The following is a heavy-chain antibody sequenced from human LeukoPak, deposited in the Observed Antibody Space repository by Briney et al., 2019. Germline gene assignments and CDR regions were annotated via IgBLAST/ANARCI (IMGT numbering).Heavy chain of an antibody. Sequence: NSSETLSLTCTVSGGSISSGDYYWSWIRQPPGKGLEWIGYIYYSGSTYYNPSLKSRVTISVDTSKNQFSLKLGSVTAADTAVYYCARVGSSWSYYFDYWGQGTLVTVSS. CDR3: ARVGSSWSYYFDY. V-gene: IGHV4-30-4*08. CDR2: IYYSGST. D-gene: IGHD6-13*01. J-gene: IGHJ4*02. CDR1: GGSISSGDYY.